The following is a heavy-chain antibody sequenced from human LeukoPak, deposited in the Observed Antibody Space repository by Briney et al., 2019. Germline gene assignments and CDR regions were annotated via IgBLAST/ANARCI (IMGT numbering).Heavy chain of an antibody. CDR1: GFTFDDYA. J-gene: IGHJ3*02. V-gene: IGHV3-9*01. CDR3: AKATTVTTFHAFDI. D-gene: IGHD4-17*01. Sequence: GGSLRLSCAASGFTFDDYAMHWVRQAPGKGLEWVSGISWNGGSIGYADSVKGRFTISRDNAKNSLYLQMNSLRAEDTALYYCAKATTVTTFHAFDIWGQGTMVTVSS. CDR2: ISWNGGSI.